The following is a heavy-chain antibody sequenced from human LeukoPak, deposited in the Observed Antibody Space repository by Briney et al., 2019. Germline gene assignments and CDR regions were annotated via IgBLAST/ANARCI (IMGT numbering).Heavy chain of an antibody. Sequence: ASVKVSCKASGYTFTSYGISWVRQAPGQGLEWMGWISAYNGNTSYAQKLQGRVTMTTDTSTSTAYMELRSLRSDDTAVYYCARDVPYDFWSGYYGLHNGYYYYGMDVWGQGTTVTVSS. D-gene: IGHD3-3*01. CDR1: GYTFTSYG. CDR2: ISAYNGNT. V-gene: IGHV1-18*01. J-gene: IGHJ6*02. CDR3: ARDVPYDFWSGYYGLHNGYYYYGMDV.